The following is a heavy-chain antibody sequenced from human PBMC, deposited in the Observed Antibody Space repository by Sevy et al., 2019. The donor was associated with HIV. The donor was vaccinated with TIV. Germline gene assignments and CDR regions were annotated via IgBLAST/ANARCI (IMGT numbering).Heavy chain of an antibody. CDR3: ARRGYYDSSGYYTYGMDV. CDR2: IYPGDSDT. V-gene: IGHV5-51*01. J-gene: IGHJ6*02. CDR1: GYTFSNYW. Sequence: GESLKISCKGSGYTFSNYWIGWVRQMPGKGLEWMGIIYPGDSDTRYSPSFQGQVTISSDKSIRPADLQWSSLKASDTAMYDCARRGYYDSSGYYTYGMDVWGQGTTVTVSS. D-gene: IGHD3-22*01.